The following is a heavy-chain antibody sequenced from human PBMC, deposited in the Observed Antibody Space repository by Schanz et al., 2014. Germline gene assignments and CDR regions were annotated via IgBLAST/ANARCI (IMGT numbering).Heavy chain of an antibody. CDR3: ARGIGGYGANNYFDY. D-gene: IGHD5-12*01. Sequence: QVHLVQSGAEVKRPGASVKVSCKASEYSFTSYSMHWVRQAPGQRLEWMGWINTGSGDTKYSQNFQGRVTITRDTSASTAYIELSSLRSEDTAVYSCARGIGGYGANNYFDYWGQGALDTVSS. V-gene: IGHV1-3*04. J-gene: IGHJ4*02. CDR2: INTGSGDT. CDR1: EYSFTSYS.